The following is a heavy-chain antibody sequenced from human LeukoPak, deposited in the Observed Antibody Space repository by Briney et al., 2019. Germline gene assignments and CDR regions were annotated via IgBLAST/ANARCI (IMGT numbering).Heavy chain of an antibody. CDR3: AREVIAARPGGYFDY. D-gene: IGHD6-6*01. V-gene: IGHV4-61*01. J-gene: IGHJ4*02. Sequence: SETLSLTCTVSGGSVSSGSYYWSWIRQPPGKGLEWIGYIYYSGSTNYNPSLKSRVTISVDTSKNQFSLKLSSVTAADTAVYYCAREVIAARPGGYFDYWGQGTLVTVSS. CDR1: GGSVSSGSYY. CDR2: IYYSGST.